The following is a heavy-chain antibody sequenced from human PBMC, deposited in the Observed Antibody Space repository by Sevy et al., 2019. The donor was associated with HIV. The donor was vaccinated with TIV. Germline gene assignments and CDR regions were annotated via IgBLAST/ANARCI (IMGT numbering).Heavy chain of an antibody. J-gene: IGHJ3*02. Sequence: GGSLRLSCGASGFNFINYNMNWVRQAPGKGLEWVSSISGSSNYIYYADSLKGRFTISRDNVKDSLYLQMNSLRAEDTAVDYCARRVETWDGFDIWGQGTLVTVSS. CDR3: ARRVETWDGFDI. CDR2: ISGSSNYI. V-gene: IGHV3-21*01. CDR1: GFNFINYN. D-gene: IGHD2-2*01.